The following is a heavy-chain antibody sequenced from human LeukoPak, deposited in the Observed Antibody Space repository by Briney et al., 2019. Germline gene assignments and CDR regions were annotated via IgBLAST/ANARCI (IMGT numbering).Heavy chain of an antibody. CDR1: GGSISSYY. J-gene: IGHJ4*02. V-gene: IGHV4-59*12. CDR3: AREGPYGDYFDYFDY. CDR2: IYYSGST. D-gene: IGHD4-17*01. Sequence: SETLSLTCTVSGGSISSYYWSWIRQPPGKGLEWIGYIYYSGSTNYNPSLKSRVTMSVDTSKNQFSLKLSSVTAADTAVYYCAREGPYGDYFDYFDYWGQGTLVTVSS.